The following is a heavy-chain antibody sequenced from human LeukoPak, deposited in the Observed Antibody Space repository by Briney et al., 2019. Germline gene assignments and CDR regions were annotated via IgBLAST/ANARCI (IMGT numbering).Heavy chain of an antibody. Sequence: GGSLRLSCAASGFTFSSNAMSWVRQAPGKGLEWVSAISGSGGSTYYAESVTGRFTISRDNSKNTLYLQMNSLRAEDTAVYYCAKDYGDYVPPLDYWGQGTLVTVSS. J-gene: IGHJ4*02. D-gene: IGHD4-17*01. CDR2: ISGSGGST. V-gene: IGHV3-23*01. CDR1: GFTFSSNA. CDR3: AKDYGDYVPPLDY.